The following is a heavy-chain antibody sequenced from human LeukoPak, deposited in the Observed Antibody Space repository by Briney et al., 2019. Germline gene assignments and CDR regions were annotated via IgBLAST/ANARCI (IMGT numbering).Heavy chain of an antibody. CDR3: AGCVETAMTGCAFDI. D-gene: IGHD5-18*01. V-gene: IGHV3-21*01. J-gene: IGHJ3*02. Sequence: PGGSLRLSCAASGFTFSGYTMNWVRQAPGKGLEWVSSISRSSSYIYYADSMKGRLSISRDNAKNSLYLQVNSLRADDTAVYYCAGCVETAMTGCAFDIWGQGTMVTVSS. CDR1: GFTFSGYT. CDR2: ISRSSSYI.